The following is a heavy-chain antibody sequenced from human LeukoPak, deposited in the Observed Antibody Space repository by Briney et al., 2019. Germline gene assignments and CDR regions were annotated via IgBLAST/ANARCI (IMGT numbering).Heavy chain of an antibody. V-gene: IGHV4-59*01. J-gene: IGHJ3*02. Sequence: PSETLSLTCTVSGGSISSYYWSWIRQPPGKGLEWIGYIYYSGSTNYNPPLKSRVTISVDTSKNQFSLKLSSVTAADTAVYYCARAKGTYSSSWSSDAFDIWGQGTMVTVSS. CDR2: IYYSGST. CDR1: GGSISSYY. D-gene: IGHD6-13*01. CDR3: ARAKGTYSSSWSSDAFDI.